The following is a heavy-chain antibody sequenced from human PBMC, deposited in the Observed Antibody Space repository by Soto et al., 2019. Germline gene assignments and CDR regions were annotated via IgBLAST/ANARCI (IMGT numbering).Heavy chain of an antibody. V-gene: IGHV4-30-4*01. CDR1: GGSISSGDYY. D-gene: IGHD6-13*01. J-gene: IGHJ5*02. CDR2: IYYSGST. Sequence: SETLSLTCTVSGGSISSGDYYWSWIRQPPGKGLEWIGYIYYSGSTYYNPSLKSRVTISVDTSKNQFSLKLSSVTAADTAVYYCARDSIRAAAGPKFDPWGQGTLVTVSS. CDR3: ARDSIRAAAGPKFDP.